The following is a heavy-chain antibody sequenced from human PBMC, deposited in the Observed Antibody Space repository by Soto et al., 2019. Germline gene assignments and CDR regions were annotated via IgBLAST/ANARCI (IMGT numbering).Heavy chain of an antibody. J-gene: IGHJ4*02. D-gene: IGHD2-21*02. V-gene: IGHV3-48*03. CDR2: ISSRGTTI. Sequence: GGSLRLSCAASGFTFSSYEMNWVRQAPGKGLEWVSYISSRGTTIYYADSVKGRFTISRDNAKNSLSLQMNSLRAEDTAIYYCVSPSDWPDYWGQGTPVTVSS. CDR3: VSPSDWPDY. CDR1: GFTFSSYE.